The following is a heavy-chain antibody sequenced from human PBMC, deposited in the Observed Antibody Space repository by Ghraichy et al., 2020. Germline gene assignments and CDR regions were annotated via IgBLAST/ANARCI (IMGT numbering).Heavy chain of an antibody. Sequence: SETLSLTCAVSGGSISSSNWWSWVRQPPGKGLEWIGEIYHSGSTNYNPSLKSRVTISVDKSKNQFSLKLSSVTAADTAVYYCARDRVVGATGIDYWGQGTLVTVSS. D-gene: IGHD1-26*01. J-gene: IGHJ4*02. CDR2: IYHSGST. V-gene: IGHV4-4*02. CDR1: GGSISSSNW. CDR3: ARDRVVGATGIDY.